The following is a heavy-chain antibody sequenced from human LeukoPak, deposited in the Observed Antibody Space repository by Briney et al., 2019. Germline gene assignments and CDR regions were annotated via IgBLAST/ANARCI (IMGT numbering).Heavy chain of an antibody. Sequence: PGGSLRLSCAASGFTFSSYEMNWVRQAPGKGLEWVSYISSSGSTIYYADSVKGRFTISSDNAKNSLYLQMNSLRAEDTAVYYCASIVYSSGDYWGQGTLVTVSS. CDR1: GFTFSSYE. J-gene: IGHJ4*02. CDR2: ISSSGSTI. CDR3: ASIVYSSGDY. V-gene: IGHV3-48*03. D-gene: IGHD6-19*01.